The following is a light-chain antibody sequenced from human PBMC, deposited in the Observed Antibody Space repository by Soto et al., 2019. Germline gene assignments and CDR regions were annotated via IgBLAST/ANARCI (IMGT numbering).Light chain of an antibody. V-gene: IGLV2-14*01. Sequence: QSALTQPASVSGSPGQSITISCTGTSSDVGGYNYVSWYQQHPGKAPKLMIYDVSNRPSGVSNRFSGSKSGNTASRTISGLQAEDEADYYCSSYTSSSTRLFGGGTKLTVL. CDR1: SSDVGGYNY. CDR2: DVS. J-gene: IGLJ2*01. CDR3: SSYTSSSTRL.